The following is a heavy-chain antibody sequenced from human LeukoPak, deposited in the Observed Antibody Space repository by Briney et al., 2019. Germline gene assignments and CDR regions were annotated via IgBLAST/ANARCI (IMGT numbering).Heavy chain of an antibody. J-gene: IGHJ4*02. V-gene: IGHV3-30*04. D-gene: IGHD6-19*01. CDR2: ISYDGSNK. CDR3: ARDSSGWTSVDY. Sequence: PGRSLRLSCAASGFTFSSYAMHWVRQAPGKGLEWVAVISYDGSNKYYADSVKGRFTISRDNSKNTLYLQMNSLRAEDTAVYYCARDSSGWTSVDYWGQGTLVTVSS. CDR1: GFTFSSYA.